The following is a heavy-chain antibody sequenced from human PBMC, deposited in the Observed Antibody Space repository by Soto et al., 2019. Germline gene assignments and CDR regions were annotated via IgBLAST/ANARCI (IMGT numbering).Heavy chain of an antibody. CDR1: GFNFISYS. V-gene: IGHV3-21*01. Sequence: LRLSCAASGFNFISYSMNWVRQAPGKGLEWVSYISSSSSYIYYADSVKGRFTISRDNAKNSLYLQMNNLRAEDTAVYYCARETTTGYEYFGMDVWGQGTTVTVSS. CDR2: ISSSSSYI. J-gene: IGHJ6*02. CDR3: ARETTTGYEYFGMDV. D-gene: IGHD4-17*01.